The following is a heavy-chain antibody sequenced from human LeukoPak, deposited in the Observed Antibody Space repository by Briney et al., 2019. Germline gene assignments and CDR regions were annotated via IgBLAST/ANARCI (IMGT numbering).Heavy chain of an antibody. J-gene: IGHJ6*02. CDR1: GGPISSYY. CDR3: AAEYGSGEYGMEV. Sequence: SETLSLTCTVSGGPISSYYWSWIRQPPGKGLEWIGYIYYSGSTNYNPSLKTRVTISIDTSKNQFSLKLSSVTAADTAIYYCAAEYGSGEYGMEVWGRASTATVSS. CDR2: IYYSGST. V-gene: IGHV4-59*01. D-gene: IGHD3-10*01.